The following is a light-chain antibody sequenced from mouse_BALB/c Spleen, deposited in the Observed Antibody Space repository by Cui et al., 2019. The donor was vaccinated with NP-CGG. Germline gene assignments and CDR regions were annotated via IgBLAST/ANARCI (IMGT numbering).Light chain of an antibody. J-gene: IGLJ1*01. CDR1: TGAVTTSNY. CDR2: GTN. Sequence: QAVLTQESALTTSPGETVTLPSRSSTGAVTTSNYANWVQEKPDHLFTGLIGGTNNRAPGVPARFSGSLIGDKAALTITGAQTEDEAIYFCALWYSNHWVFGGGTKLTVL. V-gene: IGLV1*01. CDR3: ALWYSNHWV.